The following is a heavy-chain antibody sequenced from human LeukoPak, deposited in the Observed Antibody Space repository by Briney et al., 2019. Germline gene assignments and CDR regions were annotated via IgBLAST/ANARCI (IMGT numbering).Heavy chain of an antibody. CDR2: IYYSGST. V-gene: IGHV4-30-4*08. CDR3: ASTKRSSTSCYFDY. Sequence: SQTLPLTCTVSGGSISSGDYYWSWIRQPPGKGLEWIGYIYYSGSTYYNPSLKSRVTISVDTSKNQFSLKLSSVTAADTAVYYCASTKRSSTSCYFDYWGQGTLVTVSS. CDR1: GGSISSGDYY. D-gene: IGHD2-2*01. J-gene: IGHJ4*02.